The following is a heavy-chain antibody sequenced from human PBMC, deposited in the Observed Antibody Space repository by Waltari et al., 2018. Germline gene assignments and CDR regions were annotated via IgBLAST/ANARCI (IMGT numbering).Heavy chain of an antibody. V-gene: IGHV3-74*01. CDR2: INSDGSST. Sequence: EVQLAESGGGLVQPGGSLRLPCAASGFRSNTCWMHWVRQAPGKGLVLLSRINSDGSSTDYADSVKGRFTISRDNAENTLYLQMNSLRVEDTAVYYCATLRGAAGDYGVDVWGQGTTVTVS. CDR1: GFRSNTCW. J-gene: IGHJ6*02. CDR3: ATLRGAAGDYGVDV. D-gene: IGHD6-13*01.